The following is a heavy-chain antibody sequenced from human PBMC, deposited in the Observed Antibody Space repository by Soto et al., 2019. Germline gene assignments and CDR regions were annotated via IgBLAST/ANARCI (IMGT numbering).Heavy chain of an antibody. V-gene: IGHV3-21*06. CDR3: ARESEDLTSNFDY. CDR1: GFTFTRYS. CDR2: ISSTTNYI. Sequence: GGSLRLSCAASGFTFTRYSMNWVRQAPGKGLEWVSSISSTTNYIYYGDSMKGRFTISRDNAKNSLHLEMNSLRAEDTAVYYCARESEDLTSNFDYWGQGTMVTV. J-gene: IGHJ4*02.